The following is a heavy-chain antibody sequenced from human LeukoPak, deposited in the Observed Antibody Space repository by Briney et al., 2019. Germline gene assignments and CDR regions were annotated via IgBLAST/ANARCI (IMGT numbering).Heavy chain of an antibody. Sequence: SETLSLTCTVSGGSISSGDHYWSWIRQPPGKGLEWIGYIYYSGSTYYNPSLKSRVTISVDTSKNQFSLKLSSVTAADTAVYYCAREKYYYDPKGAFDIWGQGTMVTVSS. D-gene: IGHD3-22*01. CDR3: AREKYYYDPKGAFDI. CDR2: IYYSGST. V-gene: IGHV4-30-4*01. CDR1: GGSISSGDHY. J-gene: IGHJ3*02.